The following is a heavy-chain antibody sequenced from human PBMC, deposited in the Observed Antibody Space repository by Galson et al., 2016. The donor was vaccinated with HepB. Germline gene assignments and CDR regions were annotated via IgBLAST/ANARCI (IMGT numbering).Heavy chain of an antibody. Sequence: TLSLTCTVSGGSISSGGYHWSWIRQHPGKGLEWIGYIFYSGSTDYNPSLKRRVTISVDTSKNQFSLKLTSVTAADTAVYYCARAGGWFDPWGQGTLVTVSS. CDR1: GGSISSGGYH. V-gene: IGHV4-31*03. J-gene: IGHJ5*02. CDR3: ARAGGWFDP. CDR2: IFYSGST. D-gene: IGHD4-23*01.